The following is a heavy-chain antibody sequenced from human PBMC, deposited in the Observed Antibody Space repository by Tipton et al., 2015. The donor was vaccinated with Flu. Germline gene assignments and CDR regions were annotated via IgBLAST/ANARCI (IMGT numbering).Heavy chain of an antibody. V-gene: IGHV4-39*07. J-gene: IGHJ4*02. D-gene: IGHD3-3*01. CDR3: AGLQLAPHWDTTIYCFDY. Sequence: TLSLTCTVSGGSISRSSYYWGWIRQPPGKGLGWIGSIYYSGSTQYNPSLKSRVTISVDTSKNQFSLKLSSVTAADTPVYYCAGLQLAPHWDTTIYCFDYWGQGTLVTVSS. CDR2: IYYSGST. CDR1: GGSISRSSYY.